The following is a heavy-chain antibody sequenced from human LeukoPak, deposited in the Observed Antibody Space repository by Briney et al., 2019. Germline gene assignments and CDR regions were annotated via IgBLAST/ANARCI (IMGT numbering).Heavy chain of an antibody. CDR2: IYTSGST. D-gene: IGHD6-13*01. V-gene: IGHV4-4*07. CDR1: GGSISSYY. J-gene: IGHJ4*02. Sequence: SETLSLTCTVSGGSISSYYWSWIRQPAGKGLEWIGRIYTSGSTNYNPSLKSRVTIAVDTSKNQFSLRLNSVTAADTAVYYCAMAYSSSWYYFDYWGQGTLVTVSS. CDR3: AMAYSSSWYYFDY.